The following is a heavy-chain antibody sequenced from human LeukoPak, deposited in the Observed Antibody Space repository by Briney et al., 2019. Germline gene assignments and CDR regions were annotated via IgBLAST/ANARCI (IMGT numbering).Heavy chain of an antibody. V-gene: IGHV1-2*02. CDR1: GYTFTGYY. J-gene: IGHJ4*02. CDR3: ARVSLLYGGNGLSDY. Sequence: GASVKVSCKASGYTFTGYYMHWVRQAPGQGLEWMGWINPNSGGTNYAQKFQGRVTMTRDTSISTAYMELSRLRSDDTAVYYCARVSLLYGGNGLSDYWGQGTLVTVSS. D-gene: IGHD4-23*01. CDR2: INPNSGGT.